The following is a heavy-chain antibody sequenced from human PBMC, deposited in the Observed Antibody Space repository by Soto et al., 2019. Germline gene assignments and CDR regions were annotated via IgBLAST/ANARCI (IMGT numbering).Heavy chain of an antibody. V-gene: IGHV3-23*01. J-gene: IGHJ4*02. Sequence: EVQLLESGGGLVQPGGSLRLSCAASGFTFSNYARNWVRQAPGNGLEWVSTITSSGTKTYYADSVKGRFTISRDNSKNTLFLQVNSLRAKDTAVYYCAKRLGITGEFDNWGQGTLVTVSS. D-gene: IGHD1-1*01. CDR1: GFTFSNYA. CDR3: AKRLGITGEFDN. CDR2: ITSSGTKT.